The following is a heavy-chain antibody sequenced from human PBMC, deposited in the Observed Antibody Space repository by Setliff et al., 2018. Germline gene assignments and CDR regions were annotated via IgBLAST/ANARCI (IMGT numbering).Heavy chain of an antibody. D-gene: IGHD5-18*01. V-gene: IGHV1-18*01. CDR1: GYTFRNYA. CDR2: ISVYNGDT. Sequence: ASVKVSCKASGYTFRNYAFAWVRQAPGRGLEWVGWISVYNGDTNYAQKFQGRVTLTTDTSTSTAYMELRSLTSDDSAFYYCARAPSVELVTIRTNSWFTYWGQGTLVTSPQ. J-gene: IGHJ4*02. CDR3: ARAPSVELVTIRTNSWFTY.